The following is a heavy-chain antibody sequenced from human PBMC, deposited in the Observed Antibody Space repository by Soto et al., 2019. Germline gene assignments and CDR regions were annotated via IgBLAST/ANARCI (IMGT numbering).Heavy chain of an antibody. Sequence: SETLSLTCTVSGGSISGGVYYWSWIRQPPGKGLEWIGYIFDSGSTYYNPSLKSRVTISVDTSKNQFSLRLSSVTAADTAVYFCAREIIPLTTDWYFDLWGRGTLVTVSS. CDR3: AREIIPLTTDWYFDL. CDR2: IFDSGST. CDR1: GGSISGGVYY. D-gene: IGHD4-17*01. J-gene: IGHJ2*01. V-gene: IGHV4-30-4*01.